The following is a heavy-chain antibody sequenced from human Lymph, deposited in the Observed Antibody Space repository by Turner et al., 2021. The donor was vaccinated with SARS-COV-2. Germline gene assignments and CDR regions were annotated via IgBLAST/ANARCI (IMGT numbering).Heavy chain of an antibody. CDR1: GYTFTGYY. Sequence: QVQLVQSGAEVKKPGASVKVSCKASGYTFTGYYVHWVRQAPGQGLEWMGWINPNMGGTDYAQNFQGRVTMTRDTSISTAYMELSRLSSDDTAVYYCARSLGYSSGWYGDAFDIWGLGTMVTVSS. J-gene: IGHJ3*02. V-gene: IGHV1-2*02. CDR2: INPNMGGT. CDR3: ARSLGYSSGWYGDAFDI. D-gene: IGHD6-19*01.